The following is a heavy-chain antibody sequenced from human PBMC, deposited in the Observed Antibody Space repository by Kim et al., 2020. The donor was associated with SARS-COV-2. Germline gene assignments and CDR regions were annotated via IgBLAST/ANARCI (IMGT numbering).Heavy chain of an antibody. CDR2: P. Sequence: PTYAQGFTGRFVFSLDTSVSTAYLQISSLKAEDTAVYYCARCGPRGVCFLWGQGTLVTVSS. J-gene: IGHJ4*02. CDR3: ARCGPRGVCFL. V-gene: IGHV7-4-1*02. D-gene: IGHD1-26*01.